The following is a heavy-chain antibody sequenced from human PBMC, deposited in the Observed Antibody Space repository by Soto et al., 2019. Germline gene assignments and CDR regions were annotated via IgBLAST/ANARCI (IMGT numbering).Heavy chain of an antibody. V-gene: IGHV4-34*01. D-gene: IGHD2-2*01. J-gene: IGHJ6*02. Sequence: SETLSLTCAVYGGSFSGYYWSWIRQPPGKVLEWSGEINHSGSTNYNPSLKSRVTISVDTSKNQFSLKLSSVTAADTAVYYCARGVRKVPAAPTSYYYGMDVWGQGPTVT. CDR3: ARGVRKVPAAPTSYYYGMDV. CDR2: INHSGST. CDR1: GGSFSGYY.